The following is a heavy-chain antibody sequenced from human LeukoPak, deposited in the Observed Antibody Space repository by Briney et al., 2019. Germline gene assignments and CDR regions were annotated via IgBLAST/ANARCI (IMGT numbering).Heavy chain of an antibody. CDR1: GYTFTSYG. Sequence: RASVKVSCKASGYTFTSYGISWVRQAPGQGLEWMGWISAYNGNTNYAQKLQGRVTMTTDTSTSTAYMELRGLRSDDTAVYYCARADYGDYIVDYWGQGTLVTVSS. CDR3: ARADYGDYIVDY. J-gene: IGHJ4*02. CDR2: ISAYNGNT. V-gene: IGHV1-18*04. D-gene: IGHD4-17*01.